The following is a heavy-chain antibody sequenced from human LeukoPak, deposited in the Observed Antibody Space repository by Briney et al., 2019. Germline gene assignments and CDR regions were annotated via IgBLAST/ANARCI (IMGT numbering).Heavy chain of an antibody. CDR2: ISYDGSNK. V-gene: IGHV3-30*04. D-gene: IGHD5-12*01. CDR3: AKDEQKTWISAPDY. Sequence: GRSLRLSCAASGFTFSSYAMHWVRQAPGKGLEWVAVISYDGSNKYYADSVKGRFTISRDNSKNTLYLQMNSLRAEDTAVYYCAKDEQKTWISAPDYWGQGTLVTVSS. J-gene: IGHJ4*02. CDR1: GFTFSSYA.